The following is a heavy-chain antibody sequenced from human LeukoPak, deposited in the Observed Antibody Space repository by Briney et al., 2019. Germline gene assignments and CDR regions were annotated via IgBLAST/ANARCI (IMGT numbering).Heavy chain of an antibody. Sequence: GGSLRLSCAASGFTFSSYSMNWVRQAPGKGLEWVSSISSSSSYIYYADSVKGRFTISRDNAKNSLYLQMNSLRAEDTAVYYCARETGQFVLATGAVDYWGQGTLVTVSS. CDR3: ARETGQFVLATGAVDY. CDR2: ISSSSSYI. J-gene: IGHJ4*02. V-gene: IGHV3-21*01. D-gene: IGHD2-15*01. CDR1: GFTFSSYS.